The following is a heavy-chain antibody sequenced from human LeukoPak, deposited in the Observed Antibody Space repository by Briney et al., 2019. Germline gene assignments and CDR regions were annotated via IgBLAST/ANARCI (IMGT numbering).Heavy chain of an antibody. J-gene: IGHJ6*02. CDR1: GYTFTSYD. CDR2: MNPNSGNT. V-gene: IGHV1-8*01. Sequence: ASVKVSCKASGYTFTSYDINWVRQATGQGLEWMGWMNPNSGNTGYAQKFQGRVTMTRNTSISTAYIELSSLRSEDTAVYYCARERRDGYNYYYYYGVDVWGQGTTVTVSS. CDR3: ARERRDGYNYYYYYGVDV. D-gene: IGHD5-12*01.